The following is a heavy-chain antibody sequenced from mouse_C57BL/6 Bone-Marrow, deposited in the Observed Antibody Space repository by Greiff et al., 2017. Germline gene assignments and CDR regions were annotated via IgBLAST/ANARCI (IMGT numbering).Heavy chain of an antibody. J-gene: IGHJ1*03. Sequence: QVQLQQPGAELVRPGTSVKLSCKASGYTFTSYWMHWVKQRPGQGLEWIGVIDPSDSYTNYNQKFKGKATLTVDTSSSTAYMQLSSLTSEDSAVYDCARQDPASVLDVWGTGTTVTVSS. CDR1: GYTFTSYW. CDR2: IDPSDSYT. V-gene: IGHV1-59*01. D-gene: IGHD6-1*01. CDR3: ARQDPASVLDV.